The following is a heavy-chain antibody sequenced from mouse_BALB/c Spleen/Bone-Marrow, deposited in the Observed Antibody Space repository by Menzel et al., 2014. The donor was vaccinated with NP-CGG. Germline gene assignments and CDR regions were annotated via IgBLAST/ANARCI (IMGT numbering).Heavy chain of an antibody. D-gene: IGHD1-3*01. Sequence: DVHLVESGGDLVKPGGSLKLSCAASGFTFSNYGMSWVLQTPDKRLEWVATISSGGSYTYFPDSVKGRFTISRDNAKNTLYLQMNSLKSEDAAMYYCARLTPDYAMDYWGQGTSVTVSS. J-gene: IGHJ4*01. CDR2: ISSGGSYT. V-gene: IGHV5-6*01. CDR3: ARLTPDYAMDY. CDR1: GFTFSNYG.